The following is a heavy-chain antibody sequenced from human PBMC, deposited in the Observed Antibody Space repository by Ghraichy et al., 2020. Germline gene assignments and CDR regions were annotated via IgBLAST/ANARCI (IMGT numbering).Heavy chain of an antibody. CDR2: IKQYGSEK. Sequence: GGSLRLSCAASGFTFSSYWMSWVRQAPGKGLEWVANIKQYGSEKYYVDSVKGRFTISRDNAKNSLYLQMNSLRAEDTAVYYCAREAILRAYGDYYFDYWGQGTLVTVSS. D-gene: IGHD4-17*01. J-gene: IGHJ4*02. CDR1: GFTFSSYW. CDR3: AREAILRAYGDYYFDY. V-gene: IGHV3-7*01.